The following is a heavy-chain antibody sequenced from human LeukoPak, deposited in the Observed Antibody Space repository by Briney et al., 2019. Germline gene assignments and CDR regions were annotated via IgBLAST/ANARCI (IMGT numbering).Heavy chain of an antibody. V-gene: IGHV3-11*01. Sequence: PGGSLRLSCAASGFTFSDYYMSWIRQAPGKGLEWVSYISSSGSTIYYADSVKGRFTISRDNSKNTLYLQMNSLRAEDTAVYYCAKGLRYFDWLLDWGQGTLVTVSS. CDR3: AKGLRYFDWLLD. J-gene: IGHJ4*02. CDR2: ISSSGSTI. CDR1: GFTFSDYY. D-gene: IGHD3-9*01.